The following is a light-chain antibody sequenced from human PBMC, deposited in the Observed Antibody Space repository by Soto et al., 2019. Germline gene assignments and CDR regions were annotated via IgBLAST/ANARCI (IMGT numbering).Light chain of an antibody. V-gene: IGKV3-20*01. CDR1: QSVSSSY. J-gene: IGKJ1*01. Sequence: EIVLTQSPGTLSLSPGERATLSCRASQSVSSSYFAWYQQRFGQAPRLLIYGASSRATGIPDRFSGSGSGTAFTLTISRLETEDFAVYYCQQYGSSSWTFGQGTKVEIK. CDR3: QQYGSSSWT. CDR2: GAS.